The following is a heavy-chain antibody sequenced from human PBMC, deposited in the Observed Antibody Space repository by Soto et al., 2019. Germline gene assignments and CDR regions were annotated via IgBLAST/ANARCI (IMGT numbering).Heavy chain of an antibody. CDR2: ISGSGGST. D-gene: IGHD3-22*01. V-gene: IGHV3-23*01. CDR3: TEDRLIDTTGYLFASDY. CDR1: GFTFSIYA. J-gene: IGHJ4*02. Sequence: PGGSLRLSCAASGFTFSIYAMNWVRQAPGKGLEWVSSISGSGGSTYYADSVKGRFTISRDNSKTTLYLQMNSLRAEDTAVYYCTEDRLIDTTGYLFASDYWGQGTLVTVSS.